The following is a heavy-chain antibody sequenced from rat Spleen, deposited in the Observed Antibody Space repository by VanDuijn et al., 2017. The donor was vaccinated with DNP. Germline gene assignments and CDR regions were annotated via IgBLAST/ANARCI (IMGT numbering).Heavy chain of an antibody. Sequence: EVQLVESGGGLVQPGRSLKLSCAASGFTFSDYGMAWVLQAPTKGLEWVASISYDGGSTYYRDSVKGRFTISRDNAKSTLYLQMNSLRSEDTATYYCARVGDLHDGGDGDVLDAWGQGTSVTVSS. D-gene: IGHD1-12*02. CDR2: ISYDGGST. J-gene: IGHJ4*01. CDR1: GFTFSDYG. V-gene: IGHV5-20*01. CDR3: ARVGDLHDGGDGDVLDA.